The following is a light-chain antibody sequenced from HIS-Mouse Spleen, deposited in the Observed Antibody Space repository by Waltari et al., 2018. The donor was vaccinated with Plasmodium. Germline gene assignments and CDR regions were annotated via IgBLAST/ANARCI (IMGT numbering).Light chain of an antibody. Sequence: QSALTQPRSVSGSPGQSVTISCTGTSSDVGGYNYVSWYQQHPGKAPKLMIYDVSKRPSGVPDRFSGYKSGNTAFLTISGVQAEDEADYYCCSYAGSYTWVFGGGTKLTVL. CDR1: SSDVGGYNY. CDR3: CSYAGSYTWV. CDR2: DVS. V-gene: IGLV2-11*01. J-gene: IGLJ3*02.